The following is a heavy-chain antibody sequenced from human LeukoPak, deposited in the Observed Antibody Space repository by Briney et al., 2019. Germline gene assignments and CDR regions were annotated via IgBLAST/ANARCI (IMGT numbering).Heavy chain of an antibody. D-gene: IGHD5-18*01. CDR1: GFTFSNYA. J-gene: IGHJ4*02. CDR3: AKGDTGLVRRYYFDL. V-gene: IGHV3-23*01. CDR2: ISGGGADT. Sequence: PGGSLRLSCAASGFTFSNYAMSWVRQAPGKGLEWVAIISGGGADTYYADAVKGRFTTSRDNSRNTLFLQMHSLRAEDTAVYYCAKGDTGLVRRYYFDLWGQGTLVTVSS.